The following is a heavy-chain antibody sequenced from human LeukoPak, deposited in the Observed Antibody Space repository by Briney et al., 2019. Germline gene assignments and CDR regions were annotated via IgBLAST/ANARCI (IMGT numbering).Heavy chain of an antibody. V-gene: IGHV3-21*01. CDR1: GFTFSSYS. Sequence: GGSLRLSCAASGFTFSSYSMNWVRQAPGKGLEWVSSINSSSSYIYYADSVKGRFTISRDNAKNSLYLQMNSLRAEDTAVYYCARDRRYCSGGSCQSYSYFDYWGQGTLVTVSS. D-gene: IGHD2-15*01. CDR2: INSSSSYI. J-gene: IGHJ4*02. CDR3: ARDRRYCSGGSCQSYSYFDY.